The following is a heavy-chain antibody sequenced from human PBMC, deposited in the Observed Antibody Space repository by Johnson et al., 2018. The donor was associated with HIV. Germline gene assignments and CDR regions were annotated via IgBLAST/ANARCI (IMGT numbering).Heavy chain of an antibody. V-gene: IGHV3-9*01. CDR1: GFTFDDYA. Sequence: VQLVESGGGLVQPGGSLRLSCAASGFTFDDYAMHWVRQAPGKGLEWVSGISWNSGSIGYADSVKGRFTISRDNAKNSLYLQMNSLRAEDTALYYCARAPIPAAFDIWGQGTMVTVSS. CDR2: ISWNSGSI. CDR3: ARAPIPAAFDI. J-gene: IGHJ3*02.